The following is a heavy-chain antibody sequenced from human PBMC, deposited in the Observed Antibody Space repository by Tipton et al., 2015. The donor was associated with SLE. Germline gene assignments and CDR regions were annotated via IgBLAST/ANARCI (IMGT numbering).Heavy chain of an antibody. Sequence: QLVQSGGGLVQPGGSLRLSCAVSGFTFSSFWMSWVRQAPGKGLEWVANIKQDGSEKNYVESVKGRFTISRDNAKNALYLDMNSLEAEDTAVYYCARNAVNWDMDFDYWGQGALVTVSS. CDR3: ARNAVNWDMDFDY. V-gene: IGHV3-7*01. J-gene: IGHJ4*02. D-gene: IGHD1/OR15-1a*01. CDR1: GFTFSSFW. CDR2: IKQDGSEK.